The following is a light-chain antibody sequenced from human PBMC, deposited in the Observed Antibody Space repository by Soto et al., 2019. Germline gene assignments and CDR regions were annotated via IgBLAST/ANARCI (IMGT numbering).Light chain of an antibody. J-gene: IGKJ4*01. V-gene: IGKV1-12*01. CDR3: QQADSFPLT. Sequence: DIQMTQSPSLVSASVGDRVTITCRASQGVTSGLAWYQQKPGKAPNLLIYGASNLQSGVTSRFSGSGSGTDFTLTISSLQPEDFSTYYCQQADSFPLTCGGGTKV. CDR1: QGVTSG. CDR2: GAS.